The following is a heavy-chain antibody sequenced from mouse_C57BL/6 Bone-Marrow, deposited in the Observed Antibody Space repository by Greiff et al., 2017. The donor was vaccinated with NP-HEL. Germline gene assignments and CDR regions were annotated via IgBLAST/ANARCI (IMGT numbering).Heavy chain of an antibody. CDR2: IHPNSGST. Sequence: QVQLQPGAELVKPGASVKLSCKASGYTFTSYWMHWVKQRPGQGLEWIGMIHPNSGSTNYNEKFKSKATLTVDKSSSTAYMQLSSLTSEDSAVYYCASLYYGTGFAYWGQGTLVTVSA. CDR1: GYTFTSYW. CDR3: ASLYYGTGFAY. J-gene: IGHJ3*01. D-gene: IGHD1-1*01. V-gene: IGHV1-64*01.